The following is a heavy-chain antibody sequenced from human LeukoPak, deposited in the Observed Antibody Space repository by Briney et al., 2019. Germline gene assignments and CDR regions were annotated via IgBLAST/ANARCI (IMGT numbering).Heavy chain of an antibody. CDR3: AKHKAPGRWHTPSDF. V-gene: IGHV3-23*01. D-gene: IGHD5-24*01. CDR1: GFTLRTYA. J-gene: IGHJ4*02. Sequence: GGSLRLSCAASGFTLRTYAMSWVRQAPGKGLEWVSGISDSGDGTYYAESVKGRFTISRDNSKNTVFLQMNSLRADDTAKYYCAKHKAPGRWHTPSDFWGQGTLVTVSS. CDR2: ISDSGDGT.